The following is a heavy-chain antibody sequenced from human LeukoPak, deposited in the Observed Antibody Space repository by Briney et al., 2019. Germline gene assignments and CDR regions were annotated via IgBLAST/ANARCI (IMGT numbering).Heavy chain of an antibody. CDR2: IYYSGST. CDR1: GDSLSGYY. V-gene: IGHV4-59*08. CDR3: ASSTVPYYYYYMDV. J-gene: IGHJ6*03. Sequence: KTSETLSLTCTVSGDSLSGYYWSWIRQPPGKGLEWIGYIYYSGSTNYNPSLKSRVTISVDTSKNKFSLKLSSVPAADTAVYYCASSTVPYYYYYMDVWGKGTTVTVSS. D-gene: IGHD4-17*01.